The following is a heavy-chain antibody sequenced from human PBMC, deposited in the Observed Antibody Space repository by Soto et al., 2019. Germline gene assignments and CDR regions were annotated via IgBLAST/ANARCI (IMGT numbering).Heavy chain of an antibody. J-gene: IGHJ6*02. CDR3: ARSVVAITMGGMDV. V-gene: IGHV4-4*07. Sequence: SETLSLTCTVSGGSISSYNWSWIRQPAGKGLEWIGRIYTSGSTNYNPSLKSRVTMSVDTSKNQFSLKLSSVTAADTAVYYCARSVVAITMGGMDVWGHGTTVTRSS. CDR1: GGSISSYN. D-gene: IGHD5-12*01. CDR2: IYTSGST.